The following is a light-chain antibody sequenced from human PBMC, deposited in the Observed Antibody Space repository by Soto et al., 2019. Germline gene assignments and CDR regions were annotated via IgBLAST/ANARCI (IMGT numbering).Light chain of an antibody. J-gene: IGKJ3*01. CDR3: EEASYWTVT. CDR2: DAS. Sequence: EIVLTQSPATLSLSPGESATLSCRASQSVSNYLAWYQQKPGQTPRLLIYDASNRATGIPARFSGSWSGTDFTLPIRRRGAVYFDDYQVEEASYWTVTFGPGTTEYLK. V-gene: IGKV3-11*01. CDR1: QSVSNY.